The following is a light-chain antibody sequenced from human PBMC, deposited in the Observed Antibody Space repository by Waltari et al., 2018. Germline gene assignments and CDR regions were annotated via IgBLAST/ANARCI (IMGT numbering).Light chain of an antibody. Sequence: DIQMTQSPSTLSASVGDRVTITCRASQRLSNWLSWYQQKPGKAPKLLIYKASTLESGVPSRFSGSGSGTEFTLTISSLQPDDFATYYCQQYNSYSLLTFGGGTKVEIK. V-gene: IGKV1-5*03. CDR2: KAS. CDR3: QQYNSYSLLT. CDR1: QRLSNW. J-gene: IGKJ4*01.